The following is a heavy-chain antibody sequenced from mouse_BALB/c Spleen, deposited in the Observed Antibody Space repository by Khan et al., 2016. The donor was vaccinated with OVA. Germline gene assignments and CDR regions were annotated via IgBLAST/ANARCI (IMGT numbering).Heavy chain of an antibody. J-gene: IGHJ3*01. CDR2: ISTNYGDA. CDR3: CSGGKFAY. Sequence: QVQLKESGAELVRPGVSVKISCKASGYTFTDYAMHWVKQRHAKSLEWIGVISTNYGDADYNQKFQGKASMTVDRSSSTADMELARLTSEDSAIYWCCSGGKFAYWGQGTLVTVSA. CDR1: GYTFTDYA. D-gene: IGHD1-1*02. V-gene: IGHV1S137*01.